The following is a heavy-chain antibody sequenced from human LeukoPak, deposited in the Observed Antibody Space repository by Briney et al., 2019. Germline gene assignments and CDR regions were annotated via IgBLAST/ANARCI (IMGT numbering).Heavy chain of an antibody. CDR1: GFTFSSYE. CDR2: ISSSGSTI. V-gene: IGHV3-48*03. Sequence: GGSLRLSCAASGFTFSSYEMNWVRQAPGKGLEWVSYISSSGSTIYYADSVKGRFTISRDNAKNSLYLQMNSLRAEDTAVYYCARSYVDTAIALDYWGQGTLVTVSS. J-gene: IGHJ4*02. D-gene: IGHD5-18*01. CDR3: ARSYVDTAIALDY.